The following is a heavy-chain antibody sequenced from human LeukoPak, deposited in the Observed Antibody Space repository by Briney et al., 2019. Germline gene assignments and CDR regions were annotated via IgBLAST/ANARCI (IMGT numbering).Heavy chain of an antibody. CDR1: GYIFTSYF. V-gene: IGHV1-46*01. D-gene: IGHD5-18*01. J-gene: IGHJ5*02. CDR3: ARALPHRRLMDTTMEQHWFDP. CDR2: INPSGGST. Sequence: ASVTVSCKASGYIFTSYFMHWVRQAPGQGLEWMGLINPSGGSTRYAQKFQGRVTMTRDMSTSTVYMELSSLRSEDTAVYYCARALPHRRLMDTTMEQHWFDPWGQGTLVTVSS.